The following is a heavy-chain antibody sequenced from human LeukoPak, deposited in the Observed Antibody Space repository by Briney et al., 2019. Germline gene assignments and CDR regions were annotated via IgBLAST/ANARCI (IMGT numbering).Heavy chain of an antibody. J-gene: IGHJ4*02. CDR3: ARDRGDSGNYHLAY. CDR2: MNPNSGNT. CDR1: VYTFTSYD. Sequence: GASVKVSCKASVYTFTSYDINWVRQATGQGLEWMGWMNPNSGNTGYAQKFQGRVTMTTDTSTSTAYMELRSLRSDDAAVYYCARDRGDSGNYHLAYWGQGTLVTVSS. D-gene: IGHD1-26*01. V-gene: IGHV1-8*01.